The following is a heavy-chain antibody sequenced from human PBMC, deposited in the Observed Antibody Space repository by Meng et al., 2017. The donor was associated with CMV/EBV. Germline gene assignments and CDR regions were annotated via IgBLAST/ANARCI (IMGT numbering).Heavy chain of an antibody. CDR2: IYPGDSDT. CDR3: ARKIGRGYSSSSNWFDP. D-gene: IGHD6-6*01. CDR1: YSFPSYC. V-gene: IGHV5-51*01. J-gene: IGHJ5*02. Sequence: YSFPSYCMGEVSQVPGHGLVWMEIIYPGDSDTRTSPSFQGQITISADKSISPAYLQWSSLKASDTAMYYCARKIGRGYSSSSNWFDPWGQGTLVTVSS.